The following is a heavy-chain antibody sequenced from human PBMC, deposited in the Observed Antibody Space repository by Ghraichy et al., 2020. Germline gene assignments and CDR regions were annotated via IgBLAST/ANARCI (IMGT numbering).Heavy chain of an antibody. J-gene: IGHJ4*02. CDR2: ISYDGSNK. V-gene: IGHV3-30*18. D-gene: IGHD5-12*01. Sequence: GGSLRLSCAASGFTFSSFGMHWVRQAPGKGLEWVAVISYDGSNKYYADSVKGRFTISRDNSKNTLYLQMNSLRVEDTAVYYCAKDVDIVAISLSGGNFDYWGQGTLVTVSS. CDR1: GFTFSSFG. CDR3: AKDVDIVAISLSGGNFDY.